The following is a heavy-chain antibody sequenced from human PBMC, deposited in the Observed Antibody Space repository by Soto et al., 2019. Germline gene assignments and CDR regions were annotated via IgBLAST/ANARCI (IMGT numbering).Heavy chain of an antibody. CDR2: ISSTSYYI. Sequence: PGGSLRLSCAASGFTFSTSSMNWVRQAPGKGLEWVSSISSTSYYIYYADSVKCRFTISRDNAKNSLYLQMNSLRADDIAVYYCARESSSSSFDYWGQGTLVTVSS. V-gene: IGHV3-21*01. CDR1: GFTFSTSS. D-gene: IGHD6-6*01. J-gene: IGHJ4*02. CDR3: ARESSSSSFDY.